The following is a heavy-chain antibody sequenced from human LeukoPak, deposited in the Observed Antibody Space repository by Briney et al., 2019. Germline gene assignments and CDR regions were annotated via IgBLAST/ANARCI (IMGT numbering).Heavy chain of an antibody. Sequence: SETLSLTCTVSGGSISSSSYYRGWIRQPPGKGLEWIGSIYYSGSTYYDPSLKSRVTISVDTSKNQFSLKLSSVTAADTAVYYCARVSGSYPDYWGQGTLVTVSS. CDR2: IYYSGST. J-gene: IGHJ4*02. CDR1: GGSISSSSYY. CDR3: ARVSGSYPDY. V-gene: IGHV4-39*07. D-gene: IGHD1-26*01.